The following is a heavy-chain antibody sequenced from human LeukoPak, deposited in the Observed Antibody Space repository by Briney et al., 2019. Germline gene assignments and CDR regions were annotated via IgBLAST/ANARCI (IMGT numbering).Heavy chain of an antibody. CDR3: ARDGDLVVPRRCDY. CDR1: GFTFSTYG. J-gene: IGHJ4*02. CDR2: IRYDGSNK. Sequence: GALRLSCAASGFTFSTYGIHWVRQAPGKGLEWVAFIRYDGSNKYYADSVKGRFTISKDNSKNTLFLQMNSLRPEDTAVYYCARDGDLVVPRRCDYWGQGTLVTVSS. D-gene: IGHD2-21*01. V-gene: IGHV3-30*02.